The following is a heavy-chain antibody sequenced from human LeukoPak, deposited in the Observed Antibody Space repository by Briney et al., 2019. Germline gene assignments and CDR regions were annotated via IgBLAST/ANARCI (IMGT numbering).Heavy chain of an antibody. Sequence: PSETLSLTCAVYGGSFSGYYWSWIRHPPGKGLEWIGEINHSGSTNYNPSLKSRVTISVDTSKNQFSLKLRSVTAADTAVYYCARGRGYNSFDYWGQGTLVTVSS. V-gene: IGHV4-34*01. D-gene: IGHD5-24*01. J-gene: IGHJ4*02. CDR3: ARGRGYNSFDY. CDR2: INHSGST. CDR1: GGSFSGYY.